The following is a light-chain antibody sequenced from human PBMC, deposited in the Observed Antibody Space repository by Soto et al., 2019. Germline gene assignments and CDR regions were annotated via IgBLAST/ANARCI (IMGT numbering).Light chain of an antibody. J-gene: IGKJ1*01. CDR1: QSVSSSY. Sequence: EIVLTQSPGTLSLSPGERATLSCRASQSVSSSYLAWYQQKPGQAPRLLIYGASSMATGIPDRFSGSGSGTDFTLTISRLEPEDLAVYYCQQYGSSPRTFGQGTNLELK. CDR3: QQYGSSPRT. CDR2: GAS. V-gene: IGKV3-20*01.